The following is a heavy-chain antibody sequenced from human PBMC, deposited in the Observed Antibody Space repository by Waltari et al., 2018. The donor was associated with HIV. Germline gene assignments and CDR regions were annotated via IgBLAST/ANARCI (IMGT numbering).Heavy chain of an antibody. V-gene: IGHV4-34*02. D-gene: IGHD1-1*01. CDR1: GSCLSGSD. J-gene: IGHJ6*02. CDR3: ARGTDWNGHHFYYGLDV. CDR2: INHTGRR. Sequence: QVYLTQWGAGVLTRAATLSLTCAVYGSCLSGSDWSWVLPTPRKGREWVGEINHTGRRKYNPSLKRRVTISVDTSKNQFSLKMTSVGAADAAIYYGARGTDWNGHHFYYGLDVWGQGTTVSVSS.